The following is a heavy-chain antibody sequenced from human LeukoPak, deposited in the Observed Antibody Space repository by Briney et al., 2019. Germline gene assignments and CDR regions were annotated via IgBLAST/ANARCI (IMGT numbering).Heavy chain of an antibody. J-gene: IGHJ4*02. CDR1: AFTFSDSY. D-gene: IGHD2-21*02. Sequence: SLRPSCASYAFTFSDSYIRWIRPHPGKGPPTDTSITSSRTTTYYADSVKGRFTISRDNAKNSLYLQMNRLRAEDTTVYYCARDHHIVVVTATREFDYWGQGTLVTVSS. V-gene: IGHV3-11*01. CDR2: ITSSRTTT. CDR3: ARDHHIVVVTATREFDY.